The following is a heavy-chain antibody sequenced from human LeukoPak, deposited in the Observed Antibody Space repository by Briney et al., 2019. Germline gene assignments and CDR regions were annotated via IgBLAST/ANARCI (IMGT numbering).Heavy chain of an antibody. Sequence: GGSLRLSCAASGFTFSSYSMNWVRQAPGKGLEWVSSISSSSSYIYYADSVKGRFTISRDNAKNSLYLQMNSLRAEDTAVYYCARDKGIAVAGTTLSYWGQGTLVTVSS. V-gene: IGHV3-21*01. D-gene: IGHD6-19*01. CDR1: GFTFSSYS. CDR3: ARDKGIAVAGTTLSY. J-gene: IGHJ4*02. CDR2: ISSSSSYI.